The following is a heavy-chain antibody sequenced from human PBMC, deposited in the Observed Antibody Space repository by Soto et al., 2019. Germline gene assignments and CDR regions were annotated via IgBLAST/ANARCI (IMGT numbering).Heavy chain of an antibody. CDR3: ARLLGNSWLDS. CDR2: IFYTGST. Sequence: SETLSLTCTVSGGPFSRGGYYWSWIRQHPGKGLECIGYIFYTGSTYYNPTLKSRIAISPDTSNNQLSLQLNSVTPDDTAVYYCARLLGNSWLDSWGQRTLVTVSS. D-gene: IGHD1-26*01. CDR1: GGPFSRGGYY. V-gene: IGHV4-30-4*01. J-gene: IGHJ5*01.